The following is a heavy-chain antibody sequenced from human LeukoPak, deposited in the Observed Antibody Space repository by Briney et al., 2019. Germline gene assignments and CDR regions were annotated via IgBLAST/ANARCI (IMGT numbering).Heavy chain of an antibody. CDR2: ISAYNGNT. CDR1: GYTFTSYG. J-gene: IGHJ3*02. D-gene: IGHD2-2*02. Sequence: ASVKVSCKASGYTFTSYGISWVRQAPGQGLEWMGWISAYNGNTNYAQNLQGRVTMTTDTSTITAYMEMRSLRSDDTAVYYCARVKALYCSSTSCYRGAFDIWGQGTMVTVSS. CDR3: ARVKALYCSSTSCYRGAFDI. V-gene: IGHV1-18*01.